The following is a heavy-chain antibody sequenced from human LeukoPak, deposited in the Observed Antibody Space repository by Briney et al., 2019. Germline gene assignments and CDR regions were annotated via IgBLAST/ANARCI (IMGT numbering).Heavy chain of an antibody. J-gene: IGHJ4*02. CDR1: GGSISSYY. V-gene: IGHV4-59*01. D-gene: IGHD4-23*01. CDR2: IYYSGST. Sequence: SETLSLTCTVSGGSISSYYWSWIRQPPGKGLERIGYIYYSGSTNYNPSLKSRVTISVDTSKNQFSLKLSSVTAADTAVYYCARDLRGGGFDYWGQGTLVTVSS. CDR3: ARDLRGGGFDY.